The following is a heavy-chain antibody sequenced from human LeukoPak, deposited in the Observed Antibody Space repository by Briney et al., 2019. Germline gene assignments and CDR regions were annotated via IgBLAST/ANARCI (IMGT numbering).Heavy chain of an antibody. CDR3: ARETSQKGAHYMDV. J-gene: IGHJ6*03. CDR2: IYYSGST. CDR1: GGSISSYY. V-gene: IGHV4-59*01. Sequence: SETLSLTCTVSGGSISSYYWSWIRQPPGKGLEWIGYIYYSGSTNYNPSLKSRVTISVDTSKNQFSLKLSSVTAADTAVHYCARETSQKGAHYMDVWGKGTTVTISS. D-gene: IGHD3-16*01.